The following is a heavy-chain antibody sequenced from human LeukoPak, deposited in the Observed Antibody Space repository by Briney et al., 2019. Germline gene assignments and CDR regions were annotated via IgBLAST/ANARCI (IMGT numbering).Heavy chain of an antibody. CDR2: IHYSGNT. CDR3: ARDGAVDILTGYGAFDI. D-gene: IGHD3-9*01. CDR1: GGSISTYY. Sequence: SETLSLTCTVSGGSISTYYWSWIRQPPGKGLEWIGYIHYSGNTKYNPSLKSRVTISVDTSKKQFSLKLSSVTAADTAVYYCARDGAVDILTGYGAFDIWGQGTIVTVSS. V-gene: IGHV4-59*01. J-gene: IGHJ3*02.